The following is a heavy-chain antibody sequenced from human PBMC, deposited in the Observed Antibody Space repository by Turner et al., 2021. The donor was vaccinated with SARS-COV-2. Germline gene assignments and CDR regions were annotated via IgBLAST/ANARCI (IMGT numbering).Heavy chain of an antibody. V-gene: IGHV3-21*01. D-gene: IGHD3-22*01. CDR3: ARWDNYYDSSGYYPDAFDI. CDR1: GFTLSSYS. Sequence: EVQLVESGGGLVKPGGSLRLSCAASGFTLSSYSMNWVRQALGKGLELVSSISSSSSYIYYADSVKGRFTISRDNAKNSLYLQMNSLRAEDTAVYYCARWDNYYDSSGYYPDAFDIWGQGTMVTVSS. CDR2: ISSSSSYI. J-gene: IGHJ3*02.